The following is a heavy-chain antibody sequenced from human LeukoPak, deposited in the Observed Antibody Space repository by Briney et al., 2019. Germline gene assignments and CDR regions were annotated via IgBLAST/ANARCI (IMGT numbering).Heavy chain of an antibody. D-gene: IGHD1-26*01. Sequence: GASVKVSCKSSGGTFSSYAISWVRQAPGQGLEWMGGIIPIFGTANYAQKFQGRVTITTDESTSTAYMELSSLRSEDTAVYYCARDLGYSGSYYPFDYWGQGTLVTVSS. CDR2: IIPIFGTA. CDR3: ARDLGYSGSYYPFDY. V-gene: IGHV1-69*05. CDR1: GGTFSSYA. J-gene: IGHJ4*02.